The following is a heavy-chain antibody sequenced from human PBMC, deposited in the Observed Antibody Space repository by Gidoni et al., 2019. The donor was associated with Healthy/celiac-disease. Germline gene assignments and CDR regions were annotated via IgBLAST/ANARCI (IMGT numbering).Heavy chain of an antibody. CDR2: ISSSSSYI. J-gene: IGHJ1*01. D-gene: IGHD3-22*01. V-gene: IGHV3-21*01. Sequence: EVQLVESGGGLVKPGGSLRLSWAASGFTFSSYSMNWVRQAPGKGLEWVSSISSSSSYIYYADSVKGRFTISRDNAKNSLYLQMNSLRAEDTAVYYCARVLAPNYYDSSGPGDFQHWGQGTLVTVSS. CDR1: GFTFSSYS. CDR3: ARVLAPNYYDSSGPGDFQH.